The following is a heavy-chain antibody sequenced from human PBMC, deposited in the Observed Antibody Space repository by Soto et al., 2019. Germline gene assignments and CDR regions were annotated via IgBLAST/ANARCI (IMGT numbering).Heavy chain of an antibody. J-gene: IGHJ6*02. D-gene: IGHD2-15*01. CDR1: GYTFTSYG. CDR2: ISAYNGNT. Sequence: ASVKVSCKASGYTFTSYGISWVRQAPGQGLEWMGWISAYNGNTNYAQKLQGRVTMTTDTSTSTAYTELRSLRSDDTAVYYCASGQLLPYYGMDVWGQGTTVTVSS. V-gene: IGHV1-18*04. CDR3: ASGQLLPYYGMDV.